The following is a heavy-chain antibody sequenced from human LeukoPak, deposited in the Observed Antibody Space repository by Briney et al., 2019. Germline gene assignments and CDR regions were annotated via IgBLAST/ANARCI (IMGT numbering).Heavy chain of an antibody. V-gene: IGHV3-30-3*01. CDR3: ARDEDNWNYGGGYYRYNGTDV. CDR1: GFMFRSFA. D-gene: IGHD1-7*01. Sequence: GRSLRLSCAASGFMFRSFAMHWVRQAPGRGLEWVAVISYDGSNKYYADSVKGRFTMSRDNSENTVYLQLNNLRAEDTALYYCARDEDNWNYGGGYYRYNGTDVWGQGTTVTVS. CDR2: ISYDGSNK. J-gene: IGHJ6*02.